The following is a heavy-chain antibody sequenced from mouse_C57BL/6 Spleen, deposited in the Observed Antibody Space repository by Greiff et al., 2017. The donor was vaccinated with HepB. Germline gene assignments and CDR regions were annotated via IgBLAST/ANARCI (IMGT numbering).Heavy chain of an antibody. CDR2: INPSTGGT. J-gene: IGHJ4*01. V-gene: IGHV1-42*01. CDR1: GYSFTGYY. CDR3: ARGDYYAMDY. Sequence: EVQLQQSGPELVKPGASVQISCKASGYSFTGYYMNWVKQSPEKSLEWIGEINPSTGGTTYNQKFKAKATLTVDKSSSTAYMQLKSLTSEDSAVYYCARGDYYAMDYWGQGTSVTVSS.